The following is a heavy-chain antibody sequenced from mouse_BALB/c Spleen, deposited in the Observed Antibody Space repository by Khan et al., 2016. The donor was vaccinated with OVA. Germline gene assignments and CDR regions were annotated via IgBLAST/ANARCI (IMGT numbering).Heavy chain of an antibody. J-gene: IGHJ4*01. D-gene: IGHD6-1*01. CDR3: ARPQPIEGYAMDY. Sequence: EVELVESGPGLVKPSQSLSFTCTVTVYSITSDYAWNWIRHFPGNKLEWMGYIIYSGSTSYNPSLKSRISITRDTPKNQFFLQLNSVTTEDTATYYTARPQPIEGYAMDYWGQGASVTVSS. V-gene: IGHV3-2*02. CDR1: VYSITSDYA. CDR2: IIYSGST.